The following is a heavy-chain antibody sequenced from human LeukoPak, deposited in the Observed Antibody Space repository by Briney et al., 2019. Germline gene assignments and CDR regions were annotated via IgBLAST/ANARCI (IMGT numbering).Heavy chain of an antibody. CDR1: GFTFDDNA. V-gene: IGHV3-43D*03. CDR2: ICWDGGST. D-gene: IGHD4-17*01. J-gene: IGHJ3*02. Sequence: PGGSLRLSCAASGFTFDDNAMHWVRQAPGKGLEWVSLICWDGGSTYYADSVKGRFTISRDNSKNSLYLQMNSLRAEDTALYYCAKDKAYGDSWAFDIWGQGTMVTVSS. CDR3: AKDKAYGDSWAFDI.